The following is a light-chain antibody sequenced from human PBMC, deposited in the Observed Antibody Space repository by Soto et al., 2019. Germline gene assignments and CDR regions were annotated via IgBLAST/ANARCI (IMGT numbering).Light chain of an antibody. CDR3: QSYDSGQSGHVL. CDR2: GNS. V-gene: IGLV1-40*01. J-gene: IGLJ3*02. Sequence: SVLTQPPSVSGAPGQRVTISCTGNNSNIGAGYDVLWYQQLPGTAPRLLIYGNSNRPSGVPDRFAGSKSGTSASVVITGLQADDEADYYCQSYDSGQSGHVLFGGGTKVTVL. CDR1: NSNIGAGYD.